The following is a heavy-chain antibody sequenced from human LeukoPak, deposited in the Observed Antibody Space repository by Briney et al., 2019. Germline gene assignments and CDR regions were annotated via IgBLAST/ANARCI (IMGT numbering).Heavy chain of an antibody. CDR2: IYHSGST. CDR1: GYSISSGYY. Sequence: PSETLSLTCTVSGYSISSGYYWGWIRQPPGKGLEWIGSIYHSGSTYYNPSLKSRVTISVDTSKNQFSLKLSSVTAADTAVYYCATPVAGPNFDYWGQGTLVTVSS. D-gene: IGHD6-19*01. J-gene: IGHJ4*02. V-gene: IGHV4-38-2*02. CDR3: ATPVAGPNFDY.